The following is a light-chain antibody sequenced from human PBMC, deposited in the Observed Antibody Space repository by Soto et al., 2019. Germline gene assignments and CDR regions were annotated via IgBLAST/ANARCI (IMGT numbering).Light chain of an antibody. CDR1: TSDIANYNY. CDR2: QVS. J-gene: IGLJ1*01. CDR3: STYTGSNTPYV. V-gene: IGLV2-14*01. Sequence: QSALTQPASVSGSPGQSISISCTGATSDIANYNYFSWYQQHPGKAPKLIIYQVSNRPSGVSNRFSGSKSGNTASLTISGLQADDEADYFCSTYTGSNTPYVFGTGTQLTVL.